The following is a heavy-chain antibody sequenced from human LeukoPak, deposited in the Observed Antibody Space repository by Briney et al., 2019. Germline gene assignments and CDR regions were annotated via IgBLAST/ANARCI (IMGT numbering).Heavy chain of an antibody. Sequence: PGGPLRLPCAASGFTFSSYSMNWVRQAPGKGLEWVSYITSSSTIFYADSVKGRFTVSRDNAKNSLYLQMNSLRAEDTAVYYCASVRGGYWGQGTLVTVSS. CDR2: ITSSSTI. V-gene: IGHV3-48*01. J-gene: IGHJ4*02. D-gene: IGHD3-16*01. CDR1: GFTFSSYS. CDR3: ASVRGGY.